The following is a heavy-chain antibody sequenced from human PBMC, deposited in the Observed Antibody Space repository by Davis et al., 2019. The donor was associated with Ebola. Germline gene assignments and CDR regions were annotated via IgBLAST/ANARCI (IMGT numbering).Heavy chain of an antibody. CDR1: GYTFTGYY. CDR3: ARDGMASAWYFDL. CDR2: INPNSGGT. V-gene: IGHV1-2*02. J-gene: IGHJ2*01. D-gene: IGHD5-24*01. Sequence: ASVKVSCKASGYTFTGYYMHWVRQAPGQGLEWMGWINPNSGGTNYAQKFQGRVTMTRDTSISTAYMELSSLRSEDTAVYYCARDGMASAWYFDLWGRGTLVTVSS.